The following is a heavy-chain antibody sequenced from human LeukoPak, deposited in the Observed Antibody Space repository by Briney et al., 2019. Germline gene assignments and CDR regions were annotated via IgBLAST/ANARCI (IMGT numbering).Heavy chain of an antibody. CDR1: GFTVSSNY. J-gene: IGHJ4*02. CDR2: IYSGGST. CDR3: ARERHDYGDYGAYYFDY. D-gene: IGHD4-17*01. Sequence: GGSLRLSCAASGFTVSSNYMSWVRQAPGKGLEWASVIYSGGSTYYADSVKGRFTISRDNSKNTLYLQMNSLRAEDTAVYYCARERHDYGDYGAYYFDYWGQGTLVTVSS. V-gene: IGHV3-66*01.